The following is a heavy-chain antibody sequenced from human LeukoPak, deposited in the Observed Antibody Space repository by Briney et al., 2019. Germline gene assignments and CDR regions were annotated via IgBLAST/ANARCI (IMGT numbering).Heavy chain of an antibody. CDR3: AREVHSYGYRFDY. Sequence: PSETLSLTCTVSGGSISSYYWSWIRQPPGKGLEWIWYIYYSGSTNYNPSLKSRVTISVDTSKNQFSLKLSSVTAADTAVYYCAREVHSYGYRFDYWGQGTLVTVSS. J-gene: IGHJ4*02. CDR2: IYYSGST. CDR1: GGSISSYY. D-gene: IGHD5-18*01. V-gene: IGHV4-59*01.